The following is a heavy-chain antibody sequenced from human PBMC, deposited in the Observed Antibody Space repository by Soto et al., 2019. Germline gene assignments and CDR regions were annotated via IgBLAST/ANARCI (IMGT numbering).Heavy chain of an antibody. CDR3: ARDQGIAVAGGKDY. D-gene: IGHD6-19*01. Sequence: EVQLVESGGGLVQPGGSLRLSCAASGFTFSSYDMHWVRQATGKGLEWVSAIGTAGDTYYPGSVKGRFTISRDNAKNSLYLQMNSLRAEDTAVYYCARDQGIAVAGGKDYWGQGTLVTVSS. J-gene: IGHJ4*02. V-gene: IGHV3-13*01. CDR1: GFTFSSYD. CDR2: IGTAGDT.